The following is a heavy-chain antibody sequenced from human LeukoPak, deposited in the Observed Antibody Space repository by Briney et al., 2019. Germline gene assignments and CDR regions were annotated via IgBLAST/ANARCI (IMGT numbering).Heavy chain of an antibody. V-gene: IGHV3-23*01. CDR3: ARDKIQWLRYSYFDY. J-gene: IGHJ4*02. CDR1: GFTFSSYA. Sequence: PGGSLRLSCAASGFTFSSYAMSWVRQAPGKGLEWVSTISASGDSTYYADSVKGRFTISRDISKNTLYLQMNSLRADDTAVYFCARDKIQWLRYSYFDYWGQGVLVTVSS. D-gene: IGHD5-12*01. CDR2: ISASGDST.